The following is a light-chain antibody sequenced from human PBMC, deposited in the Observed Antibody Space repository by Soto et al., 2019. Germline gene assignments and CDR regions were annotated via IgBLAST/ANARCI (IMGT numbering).Light chain of an antibody. CDR1: QSISHW. CDR2: KAS. Sequence: DIQMTQSPSTLSASVGDRVTITCRASQSISHWLAWYQQKPWKAPKLLIYKASSLESGVPSRFSGSGSGTEFTLTISSLQPDDFATYYCQQYNSYPLTFGGGTKVEIK. V-gene: IGKV1-5*03. J-gene: IGKJ4*01. CDR3: QQYNSYPLT.